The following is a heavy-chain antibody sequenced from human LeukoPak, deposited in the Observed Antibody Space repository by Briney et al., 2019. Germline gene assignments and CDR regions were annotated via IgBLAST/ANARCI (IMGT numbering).Heavy chain of an antibody. J-gene: IGHJ4*02. CDR2: ISYDGDNK. Sequence: GGSLRLSCAASGSTFSRNAMHWVRQAPGKGLEWVAVISYDGDNKYYADSVRGRFTISRDNSKNTLYLQMNSLRAEDTAVYYCAKGAWLPERLFFDYWGQGTLVTVSS. V-gene: IGHV3-30*18. CDR1: GSTFSRNA. CDR3: AKGAWLPERLFFDY. D-gene: IGHD1-14*01.